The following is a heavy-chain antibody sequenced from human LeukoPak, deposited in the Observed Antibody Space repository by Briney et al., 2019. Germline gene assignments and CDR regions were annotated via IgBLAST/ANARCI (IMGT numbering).Heavy chain of an antibody. CDR3: AKHFEGGVTTGAY. D-gene: IGHD1-1*01. J-gene: IGHJ4*02. Sequence: GGSLRLSCAASGFTFSNYAMSWVRQAPGKGLEWVSTVDRSGGVTFYADSMKGRFTISRDNSKNTLYLQMNSLGDEDTAVYYCAKHFEGGVTTGAYWGQGTLVTVSS. CDR2: VDRSGGVT. V-gene: IGHV3-23*01. CDR1: GFTFSNYA.